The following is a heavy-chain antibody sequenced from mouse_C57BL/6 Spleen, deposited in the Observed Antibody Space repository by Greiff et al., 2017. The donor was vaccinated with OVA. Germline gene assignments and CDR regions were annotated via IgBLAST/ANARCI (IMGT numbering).Heavy chain of an antibody. V-gene: IGHV1-15*01. CDR1: GYTFTDYE. Sequence: VQLQQSGAELVRPGASVTLSCKASGYTFTDYEMHWVKQTPVHGLEWIGAIDPETGGTAYHQKFKGKAILTADKSSSTAYMELRSLTSEDSAVYYCTKGGSSPYYFDYWGQGTTLTVSS. CDR3: TKGGSSPYYFDY. J-gene: IGHJ2*01. CDR2: IDPETGGT. D-gene: IGHD1-1*01.